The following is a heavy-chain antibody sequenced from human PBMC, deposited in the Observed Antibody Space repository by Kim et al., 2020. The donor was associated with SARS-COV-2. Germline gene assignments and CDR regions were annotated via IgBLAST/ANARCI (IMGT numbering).Heavy chain of an antibody. CDR3: AKEQFRSSYYYYGMDV. J-gene: IGHJ6*02. CDR1: GLTFSSYG. D-gene: IGHD3-10*01. CDR2: IWYDGSNK. Sequence: GGSLRLSCAASGLTFSSYGMHWVRQAPGKGLEWVAVIWYDGSNKYYADSVKGRFTISRDNSKNTLYLQMNSLRAEDTAVYYCAKEQFRSSYYYYGMDVWGQGTTVTVSS. V-gene: IGHV3-33*06.